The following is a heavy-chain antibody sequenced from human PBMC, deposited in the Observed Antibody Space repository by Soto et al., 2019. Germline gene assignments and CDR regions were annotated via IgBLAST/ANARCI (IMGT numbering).Heavy chain of an antibody. V-gene: IGHV1-69*13. Sequence: SVKVSCKASGGTFGTYGISWVRQAPGQGLEWMGGIVPLIGTPNYAQKFQGRVTITADELTSTVHMQLSSLRSDDTAVYYCARGPGSDSYYYSWGLGTLVAVSS. D-gene: IGHD3-22*01. CDR3: ARGPGSDSYYYS. J-gene: IGHJ4*02. CDR1: GGTFGTYG. CDR2: IVPLIGTP.